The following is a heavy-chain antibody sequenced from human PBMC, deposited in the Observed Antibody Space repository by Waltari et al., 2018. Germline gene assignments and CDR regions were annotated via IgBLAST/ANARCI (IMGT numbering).Heavy chain of an antibody. V-gene: IGHV1-2*02. CDR3: ARDDHCDF. J-gene: IGHJ4*02. CDR1: GSTFTGFY. Sequence: QVQLVQSGAEVKKPGASVRVSCKASGSTFTGFYLHWLRQAPGQGLEWMGWINPNSGRTRYAQKFEDRVTMSRDTSITTAFMELTGLRPDDTAVYYCARDDHCDFWGQGTLVTVSS. CDR2: INPNSGRT.